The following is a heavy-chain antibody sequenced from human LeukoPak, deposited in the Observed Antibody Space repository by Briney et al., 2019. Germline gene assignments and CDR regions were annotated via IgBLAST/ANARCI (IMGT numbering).Heavy chain of an antibody. J-gene: IGHJ4*02. CDR2: INYSGTT. CDR1: SGSITDSNYY. D-gene: IGHD5-18*01. V-gene: IGHV4-39*07. CDR3: ARDLSVTAKFDY. Sequence: SETLSLTCNVSSGSITDSNYYWGWIRQPPGKGLEWIGRINYSGTTYYNPSLKSRVTISVDTSKNQVSLKLSSVTAADTAVYYCARDLSVTAKFDYWGQGTLVTVSS.